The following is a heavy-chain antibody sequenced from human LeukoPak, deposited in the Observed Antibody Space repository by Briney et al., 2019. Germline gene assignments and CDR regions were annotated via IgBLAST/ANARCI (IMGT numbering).Heavy chain of an antibody. Sequence: GGSLRLSCAASGFTFSSYAMSWVRQAPGKGLEWVSAISGSGGSTYYADSVKGRFTISRDNSKNTLYLQMNSLRAEDTAVYYCAKDRLRFLAKYYFDYWGQGTLVTVSS. CDR1: GFTFSSYA. V-gene: IGHV3-23*01. D-gene: IGHD3-3*01. CDR3: AKDRLRFLAKYYFDY. J-gene: IGHJ4*02. CDR2: ISGSGGST.